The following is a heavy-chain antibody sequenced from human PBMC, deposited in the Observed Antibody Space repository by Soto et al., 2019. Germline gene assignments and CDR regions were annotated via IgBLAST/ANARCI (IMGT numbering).Heavy chain of an antibody. CDR1: GGPFSGYY. D-gene: IGHD2-21*02. CDR2: INHSGST. J-gene: IGHJ6*02. Sequence: SETLSLTCAVYGGPFSGYYWSWIRQPPGKGLEWIGEINHSGSTNYNPSLKSRVTISVDTSKNQLSLKLSSVTAADTAVYYCARGRHIVVVTYYYYGMDVWGQGTTVTVS. V-gene: IGHV4-34*01. CDR3: ARGRHIVVVTYYYYGMDV.